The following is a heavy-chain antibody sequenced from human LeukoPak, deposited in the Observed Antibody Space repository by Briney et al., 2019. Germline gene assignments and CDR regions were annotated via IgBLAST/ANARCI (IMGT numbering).Heavy chain of an antibody. CDR1: GFTFSSYW. J-gene: IGHJ3*02. CDR3: ARAPRPSDAFDI. Sequence: PGGSLRLSCAASGFTFSSYWMHWVRQAPGKGLVWVSRINSDGSSTSYADSVKGRFTISRDNAKSTLYLQTNSLRAEDTAVYYCARAPRPSDAFDIWGQGTMVTVPS. D-gene: IGHD6-6*01. CDR2: INSDGSST. V-gene: IGHV3-74*01.